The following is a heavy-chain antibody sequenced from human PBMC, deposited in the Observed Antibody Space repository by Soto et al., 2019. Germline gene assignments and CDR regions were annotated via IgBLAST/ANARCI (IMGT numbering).Heavy chain of an antibody. CDR1: GFTFSSHA. Sequence: EVQLLESGGGLVQPGGSLRLSCAASGFTFSSHAMSWVRQAPGKGLEWVSAISGSGGSTYYADSVKGRFTISRDNSKNTLYLQMNRLRAEDTAVYYCAKDFRGSSWNYFDYWGQGTLVTVSS. CDR3: AKDFRGSSWNYFDY. V-gene: IGHV3-23*01. CDR2: ISGSGGST. J-gene: IGHJ4*02. D-gene: IGHD6-13*01.